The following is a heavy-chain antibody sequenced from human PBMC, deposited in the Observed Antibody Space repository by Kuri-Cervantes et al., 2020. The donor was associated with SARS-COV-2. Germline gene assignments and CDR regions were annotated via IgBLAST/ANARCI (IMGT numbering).Heavy chain of an antibody. CDR2: IYSGGSR. J-gene: IGHJ4*02. D-gene: IGHD6-19*01. CDR3: ARRAVTGSD. CDR1: GFSVSTNY. Sequence: GESLKISCVVSGFSVSTNYMTWVRQGLGKGLEWVSLIYSGGSRDYADSVKGRFTISRDDSKNTLYLQMNSLRVEDTGIYYCARRAVTGSDWGQGTLVTVSS. V-gene: IGHV3-53*01.